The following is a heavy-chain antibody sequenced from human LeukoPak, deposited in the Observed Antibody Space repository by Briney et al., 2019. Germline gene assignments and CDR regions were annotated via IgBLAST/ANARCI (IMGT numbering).Heavy chain of an antibody. D-gene: IGHD2-21*02. CDR1: GFTFSSYG. CDR3: ANDNGGGDCYFRY. V-gene: IGHV3-30*18. Sequence: PGRSLRLSCAASGFTFSSYGMHWVRQPPGKGLEWVAVISYDGSNKYYADSVKGRFTISRDNSKNTLYLQMNSLRAEDTAVYYCANDNGGGDCYFRYWGQGTLVTVSS. CDR2: ISYDGSNK. J-gene: IGHJ4*02.